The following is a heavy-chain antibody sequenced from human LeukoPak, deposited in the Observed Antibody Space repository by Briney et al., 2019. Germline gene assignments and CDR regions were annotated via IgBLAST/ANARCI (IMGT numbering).Heavy chain of an antibody. V-gene: IGHV4-34*01. CDR3: ARGWARAYYFDY. CDR1: GGSFSGYY. Sequence: PSETLSLTCAVYGGSFSGYYWSWIRQPPGKGLEWIGEINHSGSTNYNPSLKSRVTISVDTSKNQFSLKLSSVTAADTAVYYCARGWARAYYFDYWGQGTLVTVSS. D-gene: IGHD7-27*01. CDR2: INHSGST. J-gene: IGHJ4*02.